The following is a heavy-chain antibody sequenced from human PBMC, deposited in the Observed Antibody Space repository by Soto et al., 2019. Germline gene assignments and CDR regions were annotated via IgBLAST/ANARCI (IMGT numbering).Heavy chain of an antibody. D-gene: IGHD3-10*01. CDR2: IYYSGST. CDR3: ARGHITMVRGAANWFDP. Sequence: SETLSLTCTVSGGSISSYYWSWIRQPPGKGLEWIGYIYYSGSTNYNPSLKSRVTISVDTSKNQFSLKLSSVTAADTAVYYCARGHITMVRGAANWFDPWGQGTLVTVSS. V-gene: IGHV4-59*01. J-gene: IGHJ5*02. CDR1: GGSISSYY.